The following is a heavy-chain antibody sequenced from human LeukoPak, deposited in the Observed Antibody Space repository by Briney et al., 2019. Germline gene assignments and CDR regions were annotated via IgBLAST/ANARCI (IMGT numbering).Heavy chain of an antibody. Sequence: PGGSLRLSCAASGFTFSSYGMHWVRQAPGKGLEWVAVISYDGSNKYYADSVKGRFTISRDNSKNTLYLQMNSLRAEDTAVYYCAKDPYGGSSGHFDYWGQGTLVTVSS. CDR1: GFTFSSYG. J-gene: IGHJ4*02. CDR3: AKDPYGGSSGHFDY. D-gene: IGHD1-26*01. V-gene: IGHV3-30*18. CDR2: ISYDGSNK.